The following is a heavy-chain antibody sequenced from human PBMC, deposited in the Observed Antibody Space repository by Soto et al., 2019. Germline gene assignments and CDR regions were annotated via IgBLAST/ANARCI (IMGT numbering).Heavy chain of an antibody. CDR3: VRDVHLQSFAY. D-gene: IGHD1-1*01. CDR2: IDGDGSRI. CDR1: GFIFSNFL. V-gene: IGHV3-74*01. Sequence: GGSLRLSCAASGFIFSNFLMHWVRQGPGEGLVWLARIDGDGSRIRYADSVKGRFTISRDDAKNTLYLQMNSLRADDTAMYYCVRDVHLQSFAYWGQGTLVTVSS. J-gene: IGHJ4*02.